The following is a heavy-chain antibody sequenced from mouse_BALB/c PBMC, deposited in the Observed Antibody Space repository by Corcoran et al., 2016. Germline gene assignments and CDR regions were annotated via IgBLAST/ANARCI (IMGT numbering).Heavy chain of an antibody. CDR2: IYPYNDDT. Sequence: EVQLQQFGPELVKPGASVKMSCKASGYTFTSYVMHWVKQKPGQGLEWIGYIYPYNDDTKYNEEFKGKATLTSDKSSSTAYMELRSLTSEDSAVYYCAREVPGGYPFDYWGQGTTLTVSS. J-gene: IGHJ2*01. CDR1: GYTFTSYV. CDR3: AREVPGGYPFDY. D-gene: IGHD2-2*01. V-gene: IGHV1S136*01.